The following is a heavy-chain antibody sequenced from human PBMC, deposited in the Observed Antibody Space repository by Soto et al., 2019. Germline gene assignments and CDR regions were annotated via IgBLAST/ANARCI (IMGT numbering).Heavy chain of an antibody. CDR3: ARMGSQRYYYYGMDV. V-gene: IGHV3-21*01. CDR1: GFTFSSYS. Sequence: EVQLVESGGGLVKPGGSLRLSCAASGFTFSSYSMNWVRQAPGKGLEWVSSISSSSSYIYYADSVKGRFTISRDNAKNSLSLQMNRLRAEDTAVYYCARMGSQRYYYYGMDVWGQGTTVTVSS. CDR2: ISSSSSYI. D-gene: IGHD6-25*01. J-gene: IGHJ6*02.